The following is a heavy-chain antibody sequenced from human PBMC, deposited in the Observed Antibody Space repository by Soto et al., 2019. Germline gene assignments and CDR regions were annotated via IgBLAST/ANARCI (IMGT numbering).Heavy chain of an antibody. CDR1: GGSFSGYY. CDR2: INHSGST. Sequence: SETLSVTCAVYGGSFSGYYWSWIRQPPGKGLEWIGEINHSGSTNYNPSLKSRVTISVDTSKNQFSLKLSSVTAADTAVYYCARVGAAAGTGSWFDPWGQGTLVTVSS. V-gene: IGHV4-34*01. CDR3: ARVGAAAGTGSWFDP. J-gene: IGHJ5*02. D-gene: IGHD6-13*01.